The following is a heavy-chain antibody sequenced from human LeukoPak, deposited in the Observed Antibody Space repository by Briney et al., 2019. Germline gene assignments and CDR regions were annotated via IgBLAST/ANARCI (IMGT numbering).Heavy chain of an antibody. J-gene: IGHJ3*01. CDR2: ISGSGGST. V-gene: IGHV3-23*01. CDR1: GVTFSSYA. CDR3: AKSLLTTASGTGRAFDL. Sequence: GGSLRLSCAASGVTFSSYAMSWVRQAPGKGLEWVSVISGSGGSTFYADSVKGRFTISRDNSKNTLYLQMNSLRADDTAEYYCAKSLLTTASGTGRAFDLWGQGAMVTVSS. D-gene: IGHD1-26*01.